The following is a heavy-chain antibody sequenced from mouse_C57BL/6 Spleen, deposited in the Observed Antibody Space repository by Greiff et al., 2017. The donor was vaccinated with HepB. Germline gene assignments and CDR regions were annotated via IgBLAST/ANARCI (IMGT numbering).Heavy chain of an antibody. CDR3: ARGGYYGSSPQAMDY. J-gene: IGHJ4*01. CDR2: IYPGGGYT. V-gene: IGHV1-63*01. D-gene: IGHD1-1*01. CDR1: GYTFTNYW. Sequence: LQESGAELVRPGTSVKMSCKASGYTFTNYWIGWAKQRPGHGLEWIGDIYPGGGYTNYNEKFKGKATLTADKSSSTAYMQFSSLTSEDSAIYYRARGGYYGSSPQAMDYWGQGTSVTVSS.